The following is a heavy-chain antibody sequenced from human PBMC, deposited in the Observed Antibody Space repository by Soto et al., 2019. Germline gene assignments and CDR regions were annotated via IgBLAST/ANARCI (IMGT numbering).Heavy chain of an antibody. D-gene: IGHD2-8*01. Sequence: GASVKVSCKASGFTFTSSAVQWVRQARGQRLEWIGWIVVGSGNTNYAQKFQERVTITRDMSTSTAYMELSSLRSEDTAVYYCAAWALKVYRSEPRQERYGMDVCGQGPTVTVYS. J-gene: IGHJ6*02. V-gene: IGHV1-58*01. CDR3: AAWALKVYRSEPRQERYGMDV. CDR2: IVVGSGNT. CDR1: GFTFTSSA.